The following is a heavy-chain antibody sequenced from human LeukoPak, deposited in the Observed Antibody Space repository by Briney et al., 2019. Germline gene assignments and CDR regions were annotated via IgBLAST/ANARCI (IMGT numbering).Heavy chain of an antibody. Sequence: PGGSLRLSCAASGFTFSSYSMNWVRQAPGKGLEWVSYISSSSSTIYYADSVKGRFTISRDNAKNSLYLQMNSLRAEDTAVYYCARHGNAFDIWGQGTMVTVSS. CDR3: ARHGNAFDI. V-gene: IGHV3-48*01. CDR1: GFTFSSYS. CDR2: ISSSSSTI. J-gene: IGHJ3*02.